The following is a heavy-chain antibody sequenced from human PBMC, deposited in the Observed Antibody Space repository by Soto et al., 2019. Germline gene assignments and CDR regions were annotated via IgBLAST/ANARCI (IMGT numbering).Heavy chain of an antibody. CDR3: ARDGGDGYNLYYYYYYGMDV. CDR2: INPSGGST. J-gene: IGHJ6*02. Sequence: GASVKVSCKASGYTFTSYYMHWVRQAPGQGLEWMGIINPSGGSTSYAQKFQGRVTMTRDTSTSTVYMELSSLRSEDTAVYYCARDGGDGYNLYYYYYYGMDVWGQGTTVTVSS. D-gene: IGHD3-16*01. V-gene: IGHV1-46*01. CDR1: GYTFTSYY.